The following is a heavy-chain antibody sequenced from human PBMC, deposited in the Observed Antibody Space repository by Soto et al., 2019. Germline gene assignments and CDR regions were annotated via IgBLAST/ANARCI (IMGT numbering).Heavy chain of an antibody. Sequence: QVQLVQSGAEVKKPESSVKVSCKASGGTFGSFAINWVRQAPGQGLEWMGRIIPIFGTAKYAQKFLGRLTISADDATSMAYMELSGPRSDDTAFYVCAREGRIAAAGSTWFDPWGQGTLVMVSS. CDR2: IIPIFGTA. V-gene: IGHV1-69*01. D-gene: IGHD6-25*01. CDR1: GGTFGSFA. CDR3: AREGRIAAAGSTWFDP. J-gene: IGHJ5*02.